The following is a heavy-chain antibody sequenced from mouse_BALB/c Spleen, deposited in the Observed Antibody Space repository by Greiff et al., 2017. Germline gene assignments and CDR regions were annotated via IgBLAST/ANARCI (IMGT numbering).Heavy chain of an antibody. Sequence: VQLKESGPGLVKPSQSLSLTCTVTGYSITSDYAWNWIRQFPGNKLEWMGYISYSGSTSYNPSLKSRISITRDTSKNQFFLQLNSVTTEDTATYYCARWGYDSSSYWGQGTLVTVSA. J-gene: IGHJ3*01. CDR2: ISYSGST. CDR3: ARWGYDSSSY. V-gene: IGHV3-2*02. D-gene: IGHD2-14*01. CDR1: GYSITSDYA.